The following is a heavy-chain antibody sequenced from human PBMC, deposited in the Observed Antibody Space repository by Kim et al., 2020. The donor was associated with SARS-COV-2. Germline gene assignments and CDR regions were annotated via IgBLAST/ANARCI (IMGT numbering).Heavy chain of an antibody. CDR3: AKRIGSTFGIYFYY. CDR2: VCDDDST. V-gene: IGHV3-23*01. D-gene: IGHD3-3*01. CDR1: GFTFSSSA. Sequence: GGSLRLSCAASGFTFSSSAMTWVRQAPGKGLEWVSFVCDDDSTYYADSVKGRFTISRDNSKSTLFLQMDSLRAEDTAVYFCAKRIGSTFGIYFYYWGQG. J-gene: IGHJ4*02.